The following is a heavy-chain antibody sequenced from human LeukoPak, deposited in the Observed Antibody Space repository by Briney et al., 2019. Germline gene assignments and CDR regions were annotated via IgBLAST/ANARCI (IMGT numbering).Heavy chain of an antibody. CDR3: ARLNSRSYYFPMDV. J-gene: IGHJ6*04. D-gene: IGHD2-21*01. V-gene: IGHV4-59*08. Sequence: SKTLSLTCTVSGGSLSSYYLSWIRQPPGKGLEWIGYIYYSGSTNYNPALKSRVTISVDTSKNQFSLKLSSVTAADTAVYYCARLNSRSYYFPMDVWGKGTKVTVSS. CDR2: IYYSGST. CDR1: GGSLSSYY.